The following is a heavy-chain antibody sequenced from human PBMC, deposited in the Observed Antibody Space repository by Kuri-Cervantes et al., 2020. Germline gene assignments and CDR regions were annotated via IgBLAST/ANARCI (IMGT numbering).Heavy chain of an antibody. D-gene: IGHD2-15*01. CDR2: IYSGGST. V-gene: IGHV3-53*01. Sequence: ETLSLTCAASGFTVSSNYMSWVRQAPGKGLEWVSVIYSGGSTYYADSVKGRFTISRDNSKNTLYLQMNSLRAEDTAVDYCARDRMGYYYYGMDVWGQGTTVTVSS. CDR3: ARDRMGYYYYGMDV. CDR1: GFTVSSNY. J-gene: IGHJ6*02.